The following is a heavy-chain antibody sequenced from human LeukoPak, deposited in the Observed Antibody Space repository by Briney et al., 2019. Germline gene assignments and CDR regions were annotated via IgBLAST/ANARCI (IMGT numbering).Heavy chain of an antibody. CDR2: INWNSGGI. V-gene: IGHV3-9*01. CDR1: GFSFKDHA. Sequence: GGSLRLSCAASGFSFKDHAMHWVRQAPGKGLEWVSGINWNSGGIGYADSVKGRFTISRDNAKNSLYLQMNSLRVEDTAFYYCAKDYISVGSGTNFLDHWGQGTLVTVSS. CDR3: AKDYISVGSGTNFLDH. D-gene: IGHD3-10*01. J-gene: IGHJ4*02.